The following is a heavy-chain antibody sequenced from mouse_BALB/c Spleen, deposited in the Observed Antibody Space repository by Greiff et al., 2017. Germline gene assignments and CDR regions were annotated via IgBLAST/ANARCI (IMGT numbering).Heavy chain of an antibody. CDR2: ILPGSGST. CDR3: VYYYGSSYAMDY. Sequence: QVQLQQSGAELMKPGASVKISCKATGYTFSSYWIEWVKQRPGHGLEWIGEILPGSGSTNYNEKFKGKATFTADTSSNTAYMQLSSLTSEDSAVYYCVYYYGSSYAMDYWGQGTSVTVSS. CDR1: GYTFSSYW. J-gene: IGHJ4*01. V-gene: IGHV1-9*01. D-gene: IGHD1-1*01.